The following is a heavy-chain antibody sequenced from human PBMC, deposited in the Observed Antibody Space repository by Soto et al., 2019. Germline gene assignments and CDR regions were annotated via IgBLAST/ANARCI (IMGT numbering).Heavy chain of an antibody. J-gene: IGHJ6*02. CDR1: GGTFSSYA. Sequence: ASVKVSCKASGGTFSSYAISWVRQAPGQGLEWMGGIIPIFGTANYAQKFQGRVTITADESTSTAYMELSSLRSEDTAVYYCARALRYCSSTSCYSGMDVWGQGTTVTVSS. CDR3: ARALRYCSSTSCYSGMDV. CDR2: IIPIFGTA. D-gene: IGHD2-2*01. V-gene: IGHV1-69*13.